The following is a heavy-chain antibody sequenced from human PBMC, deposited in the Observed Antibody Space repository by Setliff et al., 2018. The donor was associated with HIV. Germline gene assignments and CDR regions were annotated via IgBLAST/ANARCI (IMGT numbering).Heavy chain of an antibody. Sequence: PSETLSLTCAVSGYSISSGYFWGWIRQPPGKGLEWIGSLYHSGTNFYNPSLKSRVTISLDTSTNRFSLKLSSATAADTAIYYCARQVGSQYSYWAYYFDSWGQGALVTVSS. V-gene: IGHV4-38-2*01. CDR3: ARQVGSQYSYWAYYFDS. CDR1: GYSISSGYF. D-gene: IGHD5-18*01. CDR2: LYHSGTN. J-gene: IGHJ4*02.